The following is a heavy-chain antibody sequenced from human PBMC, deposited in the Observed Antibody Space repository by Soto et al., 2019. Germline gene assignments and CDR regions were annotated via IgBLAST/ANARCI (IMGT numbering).Heavy chain of an antibody. CDR3: ARVLTGSWNWFDP. V-gene: IGHV3-74*01. Sequence: EVQLVESGGVVVQPGESLRLSCAASGFTLSSYWMHWVRQAPGKGLVWVSRINSDGSRTNYADSGKGRFTVSRDNAKNTQYLQMNSLRAEDTAVYYCARVLTGSWNWFDPWGQGNVVTVSS. CDR1: GFTLSSYW. CDR2: INSDGSRT. D-gene: IGHD6-13*01. J-gene: IGHJ5*02.